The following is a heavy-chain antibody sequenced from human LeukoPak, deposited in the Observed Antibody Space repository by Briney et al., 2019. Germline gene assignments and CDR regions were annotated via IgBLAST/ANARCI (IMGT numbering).Heavy chain of an antibody. D-gene: IGHD2-21*01. Sequence: GRSLTLSCAASGFASSAIHWVRQSPGKGLEWLAIISFDGAYRYYADSVKGRFTISRDNAKNSLYLQMNSLRAEDTAVYYCARDRYSGYWGQGTLVTVSS. CDR2: ISFDGAYR. V-gene: IGHV3-30*04. J-gene: IGHJ4*02. CDR1: GFASSA. CDR3: ARDRYSGY.